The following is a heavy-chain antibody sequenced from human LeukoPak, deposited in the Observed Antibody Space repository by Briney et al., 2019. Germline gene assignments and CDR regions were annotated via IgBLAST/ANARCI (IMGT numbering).Heavy chain of an antibody. V-gene: IGHV4-38-2*01. D-gene: IGHD3-10*01. Sequence: SETLSLTCAVSGYSISSGYYWGWIRQPPGKGLEWIGSIYHSGSTYYNPSLKSRVTISVDTSKNQFSLKLSSVTAADTAAYYCAVTMIRGVLPSYYFDYWGQGTLVTVSS. CDR2: IYHSGST. CDR1: GYSISSGYY. J-gene: IGHJ4*02. CDR3: AVTMIRGVLPSYYFDY.